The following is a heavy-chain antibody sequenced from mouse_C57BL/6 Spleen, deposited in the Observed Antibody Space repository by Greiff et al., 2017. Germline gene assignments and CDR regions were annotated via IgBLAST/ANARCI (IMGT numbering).Heavy chain of an antibody. CDR2: IYPYNGVP. CDR3: ARWDYSNDGFAY. CDR1: GYSFTGDY. J-gene: IGHJ3*01. Sequence: EVHVMQSGPGLVQPGASVKISCTASGYSFTGDYMHWVKQSHGNILDWIGYIYPYNGVPRYNQKLKGKGRLTVDKSYSTAYMDLRSLTSEDSAVYYCARWDYSNDGFAYWGQGTLVTVSA. D-gene: IGHD2-12*01. V-gene: IGHV1-31*01.